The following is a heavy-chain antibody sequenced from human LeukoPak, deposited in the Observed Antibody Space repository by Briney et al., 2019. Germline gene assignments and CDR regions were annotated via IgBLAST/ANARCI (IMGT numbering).Heavy chain of an antibody. Sequence: PGGSLRLSCAASGFTFSSYEMNWVRQAPGKGLEWVSYISSSGSTIYYADSVKGRFTISRDNAKNSQYLQMNSLRAEDTAVYYCAREGYYGSGSSQYYYYGMDVWGKGTTVTVSS. CDR1: GFTFSSYE. J-gene: IGHJ6*04. CDR2: ISSSGSTI. CDR3: AREGYYGSGSSQYYYYGMDV. D-gene: IGHD3-10*01. V-gene: IGHV3-48*03.